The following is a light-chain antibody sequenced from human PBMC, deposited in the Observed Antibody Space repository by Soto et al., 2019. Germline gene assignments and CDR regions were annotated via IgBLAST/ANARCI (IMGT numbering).Light chain of an antibody. CDR3: SSLTSGSTRV. CDR2: EVT. CDR1: ISDVGGYDY. Sequence: QSALTQPASVSGSPGHSITISCTGTISDVGGYDYVSWYQQHPDKAPKLIIYEVTDRPSGVSSRFSGSKSGNTASLTISGLQAEDEADYYCSSLTSGSTRVFGTGTKVTVL. V-gene: IGLV2-14*01. J-gene: IGLJ1*01.